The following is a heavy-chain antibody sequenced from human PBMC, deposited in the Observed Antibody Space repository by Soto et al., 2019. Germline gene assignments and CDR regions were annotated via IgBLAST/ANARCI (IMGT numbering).Heavy chain of an antibody. J-gene: IGHJ4*02. V-gene: IGHV3-23*01. D-gene: IGHD4-17*01. CDR3: AKGETTVTDPGGFAY. CDR1: GFTFSSYT. CDR2: ISSGGGTS. Sequence: EVQLLESGGGLVQPGGSLRLSCAASGFTFSSYTMSWVRQAPGKGLEWVSPISSGGGTSHYADSVKARFTISRDNSKNPLYLQMNSLRAEDTAVYYCAKGETTVTDPGGFAYWGQGPLVTVSS.